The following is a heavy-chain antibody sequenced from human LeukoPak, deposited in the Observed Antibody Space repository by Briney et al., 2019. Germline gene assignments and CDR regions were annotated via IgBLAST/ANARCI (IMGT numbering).Heavy chain of an antibody. V-gene: IGHV4-38-2*01. CDR3: ARRYSNYFFDY. J-gene: IGHJ4*02. CDR1: GYSITSGYY. D-gene: IGHD4-11*01. Sequence: SETLSLTCAVSGYSITSGYYWAWIRQPPGKGLEWIGNIYHSGSTYYNPSLKSRVTISVDTSKNQFSLKLSPVTAADTAVYYCARRYSNYFFDYWGQGTLATVSS. CDR2: IYHSGST.